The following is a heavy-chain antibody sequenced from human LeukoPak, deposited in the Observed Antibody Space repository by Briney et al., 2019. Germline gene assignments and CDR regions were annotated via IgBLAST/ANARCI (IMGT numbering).Heavy chain of an antibody. CDR2: TYYSGST. CDR3: ARDRAGYCTNGVCYDYFDY. D-gene: IGHD2-8*01. Sequence: SETLSLTCTVSGGSISSYYWSWIRQPPGKGLEWIGYTYYSGSTNYNPSLKSRVTISVDTSKNQFSLKLRSVTAADTAVYYCARDRAGYCTNGVCYDYFDYWGQGTLVTVSS. CDR1: GGSISSYY. V-gene: IGHV4-59*01. J-gene: IGHJ4*02.